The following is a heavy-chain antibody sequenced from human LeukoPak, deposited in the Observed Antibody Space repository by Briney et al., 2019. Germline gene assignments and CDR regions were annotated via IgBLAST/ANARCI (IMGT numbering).Heavy chain of an antibody. CDR1: GFSFSDYD. CDR2: ISAGESSI. CDR3: ARDSYSTFPEWFDP. V-gene: IGHV3-21*01. D-gene: IGHD6-13*01. Sequence: GGSLRLSCAASGFSFSDYDMNWVRQAPGKGLEWVSSISAGESSIHYADSVKGRFTISRDNAQSSLSLQMNSLRADDTAVYYCARDSYSTFPEWFDPWGQGTLVTVSS. J-gene: IGHJ5*02.